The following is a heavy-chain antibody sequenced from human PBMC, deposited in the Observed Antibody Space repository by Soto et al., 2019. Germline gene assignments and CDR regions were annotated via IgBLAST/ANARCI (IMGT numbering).Heavy chain of an antibody. V-gene: IGHV4-34*01. CDR3: ARAAAAERNYFDY. CDR1: GGSFSGYY. D-gene: IGHD6-13*01. CDR2: INHSGST. J-gene: IGHJ4*02. Sequence: SETLSLTCAVYGGSFSGYYWSWIRQPPGKGLEWIGEINHSGSTNYNPSLKSRVTISVDTSKNQFSLKLSSVTAADTAVYYCARAAAAERNYFDYWGQGTLVPVYS.